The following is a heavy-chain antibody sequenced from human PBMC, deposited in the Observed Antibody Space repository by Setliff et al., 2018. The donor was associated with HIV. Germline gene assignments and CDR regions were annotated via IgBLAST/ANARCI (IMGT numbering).Heavy chain of an antibody. CDR3: ARGIRTAAAPTFDH. Sequence: SETLSLTCNVSGVATDSNYWTWIRQSPGKGLEWIGYVYYGGITNYSPSLKSRVSISIDTSKNQFYLNLGSVTTADTSVYFCARGIRTAAAPTFDHWGQGALVTVAS. D-gene: IGHD6-13*01. CDR2: VYYGGIT. J-gene: IGHJ4*02. V-gene: IGHV4-59*01. CDR1: GVATDSNY.